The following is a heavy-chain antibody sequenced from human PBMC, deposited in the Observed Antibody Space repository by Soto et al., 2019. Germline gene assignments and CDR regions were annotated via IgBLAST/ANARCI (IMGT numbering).Heavy chain of an antibody. Sequence: SETLSLTCTVSGGSISSYYWSWIRQPPGKGLEWIGYIYYSGSTNYNPSLKSRVTISVDTSKNQFSLKLSSVTAADTAVYYCARDNRAEYCSGGSCYPWAFDIWGQGTMVTVSS. CDR1: GGSISSYY. CDR3: ARDNRAEYCSGGSCYPWAFDI. J-gene: IGHJ3*02. V-gene: IGHV4-59*01. CDR2: IYYSGST. D-gene: IGHD2-15*01.